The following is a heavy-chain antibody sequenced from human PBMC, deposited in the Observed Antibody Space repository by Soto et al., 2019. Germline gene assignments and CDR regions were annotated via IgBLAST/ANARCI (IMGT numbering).Heavy chain of an antibody. CDR2: INPNSGGT. CDR1: GYTFTGYY. V-gene: IGHV1-2*02. CDR3: ARDRAVAHRVDGIWYFDL. J-gene: IGHJ2*01. Sequence: ASVKVSCKASGYTFTGYYMHWVRQAPGQGLEWMGWINPNSGGTNYAQKFQGRVTMTRDTSISTAYMELSRLRSDDTAVYYCARDRAVAHRVDGIWYFDLWGRGTLVTVSS. D-gene: IGHD6-19*01.